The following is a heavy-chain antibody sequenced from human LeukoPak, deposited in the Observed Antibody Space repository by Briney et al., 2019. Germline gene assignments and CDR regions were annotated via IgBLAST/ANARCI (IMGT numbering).Heavy chain of an antibody. CDR2: IKQDGSAK. Sequence: GGSLRLSCAASGFTFSSYWMSWFRQAPGKGLEWVANIKQDGSAKYYVDSVKGRFTISRDNAKTSPYLQMNSLRAEDTAVYYCARDYPGQGIDYWGQGTLVTVSS. D-gene: IGHD3-10*01. CDR3: ARDYPGQGIDY. CDR1: GFTFSSYW. J-gene: IGHJ4*02. V-gene: IGHV3-7*01.